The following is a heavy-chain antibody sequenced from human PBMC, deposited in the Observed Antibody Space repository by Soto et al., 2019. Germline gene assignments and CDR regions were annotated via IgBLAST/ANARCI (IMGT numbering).Heavy chain of an antibody. CDR1: GGSISSSSYY. Sequence: QLQLQESGPGLVKPSETLSLTCTVSGGSISSSSYYWGWIRQPPGKGLEWIGSIYYSGSTYYNPSLKSRVTISVDTSKNQFSLKLSSVTAADTAVYYCARHYGVTTGAFDIWGEGTMVTVSS. V-gene: IGHV4-39*01. CDR3: ARHYGVTTGAFDI. D-gene: IGHD4-17*01. J-gene: IGHJ3*02. CDR2: IYYSGST.